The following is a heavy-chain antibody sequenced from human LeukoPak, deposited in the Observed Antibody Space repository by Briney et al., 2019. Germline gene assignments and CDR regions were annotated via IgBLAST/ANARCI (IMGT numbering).Heavy chain of an antibody. D-gene: IGHD1-26*01. CDR1: GFTFSSYA. CDR2: ISYDGSNK. CDR3: ASRLGEYGNDAFDI. V-gene: IGHV3-30-3*01. Sequence: GRSLRLSCAASGFTFSSYAMHWVRQAPGKGLEWVAVISYDGSNKYYADSVKGRFTIFRDNSKNTLYLQMNSLRAEDTAVYYCASRLGEYGNDAFDIWGQGTMVTVSS. J-gene: IGHJ3*02.